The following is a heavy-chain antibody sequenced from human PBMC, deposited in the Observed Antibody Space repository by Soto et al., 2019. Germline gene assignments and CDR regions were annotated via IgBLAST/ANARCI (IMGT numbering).Heavy chain of an antibody. CDR1: GGSISSSSYY. V-gene: IGHV4-39*01. Sequence: QLQLQESGPGLVKPSETLSLTCTVSGGSISSSSYYWGWIRQPPGKGLEWIGSIYYSGSTYYNPSLTSRVTIPVDTSKNQFSLKLSSVTAADTAVYYCARQAGYCSGGSCYFVPQFDYWGQGTLVTVSS. J-gene: IGHJ4*02. D-gene: IGHD2-15*01. CDR3: ARQAGYCSGGSCYFVPQFDY. CDR2: IYYSGST.